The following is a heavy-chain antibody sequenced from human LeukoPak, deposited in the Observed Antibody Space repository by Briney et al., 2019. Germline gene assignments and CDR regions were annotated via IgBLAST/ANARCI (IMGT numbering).Heavy chain of an antibody. J-gene: IGHJ4*02. D-gene: IGHD3-22*01. CDR1: GYSFTSHW. CDR2: IYPGDSDT. V-gene: IGHV5-51*01. Sequence: GESLKISCKGSGYSFTSHWIGRVRQMPGKGLEWMGIIYPGDSDTRYSPSFQGQVTISADKSISTAYLQWSSLKASDTAMYYCARRKGYYDSSGYVGYWGQGTLVTVSS. CDR3: ARRKGYYDSSGYVGY.